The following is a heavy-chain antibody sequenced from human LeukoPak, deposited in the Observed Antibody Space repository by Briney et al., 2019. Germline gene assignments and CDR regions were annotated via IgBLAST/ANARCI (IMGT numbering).Heavy chain of an antibody. D-gene: IGHD5-12*01. V-gene: IGHV3-33*01. CDR1: GFTFSSYG. CDR3: ARSDSGYGHLDY. J-gene: IGHJ4*02. Sequence: GRSLRLSCAASGFTFSSYGMHWVRQAPGKGLEWVAVIWYDGSNKYYADSVKGRFTISRDNSKNTLYLQMNSLRAEDTAVYYCARSDSGYGHLDYWDQGTLVTVSS. CDR2: IWYDGSNK.